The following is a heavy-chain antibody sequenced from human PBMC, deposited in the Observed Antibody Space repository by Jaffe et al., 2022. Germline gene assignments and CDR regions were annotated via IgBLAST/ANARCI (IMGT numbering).Heavy chain of an antibody. CDR3: TTEVLCSSTSCYVGWLPVYYYYMDV. D-gene: IGHD2-2*01. CDR1: GFTFSNAW. J-gene: IGHJ6*03. Sequence: EVQLVESGGGLVKPGGSLRLSCAASGFTFSNAWMSWVRQAPGKGLEWVGRIKSKTDGGTTDYAAPVKGRFTISRDDSKNTLYLQMNSLKTEDTAVYYCTTEVLCSSTSCYVGWLPVYYYYMDVWGKGTTVTVSS. CDR2: IKSKTDGGTT. V-gene: IGHV3-15*01.